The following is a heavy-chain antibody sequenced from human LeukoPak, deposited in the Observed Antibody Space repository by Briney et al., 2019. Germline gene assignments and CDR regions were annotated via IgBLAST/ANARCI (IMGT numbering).Heavy chain of an antibody. CDR1: GFTFSSYG. J-gene: IGHJ4*02. CDR3: AKASNHYCSGGSCYGDY. CDR2: ISYDGSNK. D-gene: IGHD2-15*01. V-gene: IGHV3-30*18. Sequence: GGSLRLSCAVSGFTFSSYGMHWVRQAPGKGLEWVAVISYDGSNKYYADSVKGRFTISRDNSKNTLYLQMNSLRAEDTAVYYCAKASNHYCSGGSCYGDYWGQGTLVTVSS.